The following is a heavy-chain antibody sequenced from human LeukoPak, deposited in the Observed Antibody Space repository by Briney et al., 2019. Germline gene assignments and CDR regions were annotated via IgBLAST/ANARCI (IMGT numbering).Heavy chain of an antibody. D-gene: IGHD3-9*01. CDR3: ARVSYDIPNWFDP. V-gene: IGHV4-31*03. Sequence: SSETLSLTCTVSGGSISSGGYYWSWIHQHPGKGLEWIGYIYYSGSTYYNPSLKSRVTISVDTSKNQFSLKLSSVTAADTAVYYCARVSYDIPNWFDPWGQGTLVTVSS. CDR1: GGSISSGGYY. CDR2: IYYSGST. J-gene: IGHJ5*02.